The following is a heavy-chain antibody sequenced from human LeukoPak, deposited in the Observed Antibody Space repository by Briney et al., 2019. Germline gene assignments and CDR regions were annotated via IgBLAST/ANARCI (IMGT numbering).Heavy chain of an antibody. V-gene: IGHV3-23*01. Sequence: GGSLRLSCAASRFTFSSYAMNWVRQAPGKGLEWVSGLSGSGGSTFYADSVKGRFTISRDNSKNTLYLQMNSVRAEDTAVYYCVTGEDSGRPQAIDYWGQGTVVAVSS. J-gene: IGHJ4*02. CDR1: RFTFSSYA. CDR2: LSGSGGST. CDR3: VTGEDSGRPQAIDY. D-gene: IGHD3-10*01.